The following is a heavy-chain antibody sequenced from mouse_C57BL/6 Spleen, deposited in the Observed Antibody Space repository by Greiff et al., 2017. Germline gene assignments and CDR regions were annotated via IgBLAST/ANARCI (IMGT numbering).Heavy chain of an antibody. Sequence: QVQLQQSGPGLVQPSQSLSITCTVSGFSLTSYGVHWVRQSPGKGLEWLGVIWSGGSTDYNAAFISRLSISKDNSKSQVFFKMNSLQADDTAIYYCARTTGTGPYYAMDYWGQGTSVTVSS. J-gene: IGHJ4*01. CDR2: IWSGGST. V-gene: IGHV2-2*01. D-gene: IGHD4-1*01. CDR3: ARTTGTGPYYAMDY. CDR1: GFSLTSYG.